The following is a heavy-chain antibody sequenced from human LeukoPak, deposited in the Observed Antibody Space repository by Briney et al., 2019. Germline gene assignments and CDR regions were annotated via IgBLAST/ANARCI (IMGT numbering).Heavy chain of an antibody. CDR2: INPNGGGT. CDR3: ARDTDYGDGAFDI. D-gene: IGHD4-17*01. V-gene: IGHV1-2*02. CDR1: GYIFTGYY. J-gene: IGHJ3*02. Sequence: ASVKVSCKASGYIFTGYYMFWVRQAPGQGLEWMGWINPNGGGTNYAQKFQGRVTMTRDTSISTVYMELTRLTSEDTAVYYCARDTDYGDGAFDIWGQGTMVTVSS.